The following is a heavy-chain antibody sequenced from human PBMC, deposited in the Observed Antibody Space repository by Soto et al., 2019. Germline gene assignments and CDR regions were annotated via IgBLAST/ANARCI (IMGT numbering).Heavy chain of an antibody. CDR2: ISYSGST. Sequence: QVQLQESGPGLVKPSQTLSLTCTVSGGSISSINYYWSWIRQHPEKGLEWIGYISYSGSTFYNSSLNSRVTISLDPSKNQFSLKLTSVTAADTAIYYCARSAQWDGFDPWGQGTMVTVSS. V-gene: IGHV4-31*03. J-gene: IGHJ3*01. CDR3: ARSAQWDGFDP. D-gene: IGHD2-8*01. CDR1: GGSISSINYY.